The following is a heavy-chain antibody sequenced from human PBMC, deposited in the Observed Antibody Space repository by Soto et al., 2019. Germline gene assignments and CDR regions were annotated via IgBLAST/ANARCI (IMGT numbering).Heavy chain of an antibody. J-gene: IGHJ4*02. CDR2: VSAYNGTT. CDR1: GYTFTNYG. Sequence: QIQLVQSGAEVRKPGASVKVSCKASGYTFTNYGFTWVRQAPGQGLEWMGWVSAYNGTTKYAQKFQGRLTMTTDTSTSTAYMELRSLRSDDTAVYYGARDSYQFLRYPSFDYWGQGTLVTVPS. D-gene: IGHD2-2*01. V-gene: IGHV1-18*01. CDR3: ARDSYQFLRYPSFDY.